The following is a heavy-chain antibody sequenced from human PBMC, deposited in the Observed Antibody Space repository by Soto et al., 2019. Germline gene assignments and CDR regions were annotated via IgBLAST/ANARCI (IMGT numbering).Heavy chain of an antibody. CDR1: GYSISSSNW. J-gene: IGHJ4*02. V-gene: IGHV4-28*01. Sequence: PSETLSLTCAVSGYSISSSNWWRWIRQPPGKGLEWIGYIYYSGTTYYNPSLKSRVTMSVDTSKNQFSLKLTSVTAVDTAVYYGARRIVATEMFDYWGQGTQVSVS. CDR3: ARRIVATEMFDY. D-gene: IGHD5-12*01. CDR2: IYYSGTT.